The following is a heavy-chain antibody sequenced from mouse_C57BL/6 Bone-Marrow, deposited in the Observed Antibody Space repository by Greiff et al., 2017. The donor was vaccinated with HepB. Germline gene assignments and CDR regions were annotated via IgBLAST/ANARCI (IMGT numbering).Heavy chain of an antibody. CDR1: GYTFTSYW. D-gene: IGHD2-4*01. J-gene: IGHJ2*01. CDR3: ARSRVMITTGYYFDY. CDR2: IDPSDSYT. Sequence: SGAELVKPGASVKLSCKASGYTFTSYWMQWVKQRPGQGLEWIGEIDPSDSYTNYNQKFKGKATLTVDTSSSTAYMQLSSLTSEDSAVYYCARSRVMITTGYYFDYWGQGTTLTVSS. V-gene: IGHV1-50*01.